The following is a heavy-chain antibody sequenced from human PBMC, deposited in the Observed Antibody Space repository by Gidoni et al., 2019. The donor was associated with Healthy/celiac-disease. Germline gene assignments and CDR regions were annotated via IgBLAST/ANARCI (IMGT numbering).Heavy chain of an antibody. D-gene: IGHD6-19*01. CDR2: IVVGSGNT. CDR3: AAAVAGLTIFDY. Sequence: QMQLVQSGPEVKKPGTSVKVSCKASGFTFTSSAVQWVRQARGQRLEWIGWIVVGSGNTNYAQKFQERVTITRDMSTSTAYMELSSLRSEDTAVYYCAAAVAGLTIFDYWGQGTLVTVSS. V-gene: IGHV1-58*01. J-gene: IGHJ4*02. CDR1: GFTFTSSA.